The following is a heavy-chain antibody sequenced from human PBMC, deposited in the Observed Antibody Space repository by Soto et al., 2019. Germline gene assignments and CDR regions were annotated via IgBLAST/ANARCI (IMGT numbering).Heavy chain of an antibody. CDR2: IWYDGSNK. V-gene: IGHV3-33*01. Sequence: ESGGGVVQPGRSLRLSCAASGFTFSSYGMHWVRQAPGKGLEWVAVIWYDGSNKYYADSVKGRFTISRDNSKNMLYLQMNSLRAEDTAVYYCWREYSSTSFDPWGQGTLVTVSS. CDR1: GFTFSSYG. CDR3: WREYSSTSFDP. J-gene: IGHJ5*02. D-gene: IGHD6-13*01.